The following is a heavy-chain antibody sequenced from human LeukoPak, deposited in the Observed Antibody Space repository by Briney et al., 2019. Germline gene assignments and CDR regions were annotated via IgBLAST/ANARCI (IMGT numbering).Heavy chain of an antibody. D-gene: IGHD3-10*01. CDR1: GGSFSGYY. CDR3: ARRLAIITMVRGSSSIDY. V-gene: IGHV4-34*01. J-gene: IGHJ4*02. CDR2: INHSGST. Sequence: SETLSLTCAVYGGSFSGYYWSWIRQPPGKGLEWIGEINHSGSTNYNPSLKSRVTISVDTSKNQFSLKLSSVTAADTAVYYCARRLAIITMVRGSSSIDYWGQGTLVTVSS.